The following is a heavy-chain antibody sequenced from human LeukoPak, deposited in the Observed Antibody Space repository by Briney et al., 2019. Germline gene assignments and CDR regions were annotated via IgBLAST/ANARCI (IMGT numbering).Heavy chain of an antibody. J-gene: IGHJ5*02. CDR1: GGTFSSYA. CDR3: ARLGPYYDSSGYGEYNWFDP. D-gene: IGHD3-22*01. V-gene: IGHV1-69*13. Sequence: SVKVSCKASGGTFSSYAISWVRQAPGQGLEWMGGIIPIFGTANYAQKFQGRVAITADESTSTAYMELSSLRSEDTAVYYCARLGPYYDSSGYGEYNWFDPWGQGTLVTVSS. CDR2: IIPIFGTA.